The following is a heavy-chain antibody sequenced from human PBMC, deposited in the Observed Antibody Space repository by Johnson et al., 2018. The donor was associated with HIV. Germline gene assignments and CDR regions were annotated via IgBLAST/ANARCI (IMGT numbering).Heavy chain of an antibody. CDR2: IWYDGSNK. D-gene: IGHD2/OR15-2a*01. Sequence: QVQLVESGGGLIQPGGSLRLSCAASEFTVSSNYMSWVRQAPGKGLEWVAVIWYDGSNKYYADSVKGRFTISRDNSKNTVFLQMNGLRAEGTALYYCARDCRNSTSCLAFDIWGQGTRVTVSS. V-gene: IGHV3-30*05. CDR3: ARDCRNSTSCLAFDI. J-gene: IGHJ3*02. CDR1: EFTVSSNY.